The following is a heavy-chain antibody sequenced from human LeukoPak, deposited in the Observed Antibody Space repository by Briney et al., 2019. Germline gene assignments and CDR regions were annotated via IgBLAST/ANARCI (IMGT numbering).Heavy chain of an antibody. V-gene: IGHV3-48*04. CDR3: SFSMIRGVIGTYYFDY. CDR1: GFTFSSYA. J-gene: IGHJ4*02. D-gene: IGHD3-10*01. CDR2: ISSSGSTI. Sequence: GGSLRLSCAASGFTFSSYAMSWVRQAPGKGLEWVSYISSSGSTIYYADSVKGRFTISRDNAKNSLFLQMSSLRAEDTAVYYCSFSMIRGVIGTYYFDYWGQGTLVTVSS.